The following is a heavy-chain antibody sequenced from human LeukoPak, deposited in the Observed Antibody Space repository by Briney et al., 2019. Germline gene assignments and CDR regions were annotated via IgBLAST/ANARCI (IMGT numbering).Heavy chain of an antibody. D-gene: IGHD4-17*01. Sequence: SETLSPTCTVSGYSISSGYYWGWIRQPPGKGLEWIGYIYYSGSTNYNPSLKSRVTISVDTSKNQFSPKLSSVTAADTAVYYCARRKYGDYYFDYWGQGTLVTVSS. CDR1: GYSISSGYY. CDR3: ARRKYGDYYFDY. J-gene: IGHJ4*02. CDR2: IYYSGST. V-gene: IGHV4-38-2*02.